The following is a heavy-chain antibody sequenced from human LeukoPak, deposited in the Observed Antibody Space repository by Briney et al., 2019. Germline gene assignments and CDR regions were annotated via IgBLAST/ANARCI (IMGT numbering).Heavy chain of an antibody. Sequence: ASVKVSCKASGYSFTDYFLHWVRQATGQGLEWMGWMNPNSGNTGYAQKFQGRVTMTRNTSISTAYMELSSLRSEDTAVYYCARGGSTGTLDYWGQGTLVTVSS. V-gene: IGHV1-8*02. CDR1: GYSFTDYF. CDR2: MNPNSGNT. D-gene: IGHD1-1*01. CDR3: ARGGSTGTLDY. J-gene: IGHJ4*02.